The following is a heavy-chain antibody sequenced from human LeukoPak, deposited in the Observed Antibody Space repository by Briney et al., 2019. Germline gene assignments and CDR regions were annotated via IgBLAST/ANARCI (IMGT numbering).Heavy chain of an antibody. D-gene: IGHD6-19*01. CDR3: ARSTSWYHKFDY. J-gene: IGHJ4*02. CDR1: GFTFSRYW. V-gene: IGHV3-7*04. CDR2: IKQDGSER. Sequence: GGSLRLSCAASGFTFSRYWMSWVRQAPGKGLEWVASIKQDGSERYYVDSVEGRFTISSDNAKNSVYVQMNSLRAEDTAVFYCARSTSWYHKFDYWGQGTLVTVSS.